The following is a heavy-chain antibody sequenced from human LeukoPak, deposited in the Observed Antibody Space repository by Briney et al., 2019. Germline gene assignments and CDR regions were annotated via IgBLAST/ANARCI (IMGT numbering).Heavy chain of an antibody. CDR3: ARDSSGQDGGNRH. Sequence: GGSLRLSCAASGFTFSSYSMNWVRQAPGKGLEWVSYISSSGGTTYYADSVRGRFTISRDNTKNSLYLKMNGLRAEDTAVYFCARDSSGQDGGNRHWGQGTLVTVSS. D-gene: IGHD4-23*01. J-gene: IGHJ4*02. CDR2: ISSSGGTT. V-gene: IGHV3-48*04. CDR1: GFTFSSYS.